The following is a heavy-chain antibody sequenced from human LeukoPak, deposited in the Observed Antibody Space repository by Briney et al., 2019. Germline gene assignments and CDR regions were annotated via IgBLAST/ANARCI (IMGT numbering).Heavy chain of an antibody. CDR3: ARDTVRVVPAAMRGLSFRYYGMDV. V-gene: IGHV3-33*01. J-gene: IGHJ6*02. D-gene: IGHD2-2*01. Sequence: PGGSLRLSCAASGFTFSSYGMPWVRQAPGKGLEWVAVIWYDGSNKYYADSVKGRFTISRDNSKNTLYLQMNSLRAEDTAVYYCARDTVRVVPAAMRGLSFRYYGMDVWGQGTTVTVSS. CDR1: GFTFSSYG. CDR2: IWYDGSNK.